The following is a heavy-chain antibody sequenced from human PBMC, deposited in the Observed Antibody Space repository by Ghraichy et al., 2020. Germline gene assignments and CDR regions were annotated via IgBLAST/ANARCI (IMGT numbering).Heavy chain of an antibody. CDR1: GGTFSSYA. CDR3: ARGGLVVAATSHAFDI. J-gene: IGHJ3*02. Sequence: SVKVSCKASGGTFSSYAISWVRQAPGQGLEWMGGIIPIFGTANYAQKFQGRVTITADESTSTAYMELSSLRSEDTAVYYCARGGLVVAATSHAFDIWGQGTMVTVSS. V-gene: IGHV1-69*13. CDR2: IIPIFGTA. D-gene: IGHD2-15*01.